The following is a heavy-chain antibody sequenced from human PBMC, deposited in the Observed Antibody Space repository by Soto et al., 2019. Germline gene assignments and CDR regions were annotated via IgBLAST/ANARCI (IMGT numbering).Heavy chain of an antibody. CDR2: ISGSGGST. D-gene: IGHD3-10*01. V-gene: IGHV3-23*01. Sequence: EVQLLESGGGLVQPGGSLRLSCAASGFTFSSYAMSWVRQAPGKGLEWVSAISGSGGSTYYADSVKGRCTISRDNSKNTLYLQMNSLRAEDTAVYYCVKAWGVIVSASGVDYWGQGTLVTVSS. CDR3: VKAWGVIVSASGVDY. CDR1: GFTFSSYA. J-gene: IGHJ4*02.